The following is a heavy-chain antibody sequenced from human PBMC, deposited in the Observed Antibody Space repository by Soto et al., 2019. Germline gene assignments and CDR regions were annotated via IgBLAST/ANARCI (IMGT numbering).Heavy chain of an antibody. D-gene: IGHD3-22*01. J-gene: IGHJ4*02. CDR1: GFTLSSYA. Sequence: PGGSLRLSCAASGFTLSSYAMSWVRQAPGKGLEWVSAISGSGGSTYYADSVKGRFTISRDNSKNTLYLQMNSLRAEDTAVYYCAKVGRMIVVVTYFDYWGQGTLVTVSS. V-gene: IGHV3-23*01. CDR3: AKVGRMIVVVTYFDY. CDR2: ISGSGGST.